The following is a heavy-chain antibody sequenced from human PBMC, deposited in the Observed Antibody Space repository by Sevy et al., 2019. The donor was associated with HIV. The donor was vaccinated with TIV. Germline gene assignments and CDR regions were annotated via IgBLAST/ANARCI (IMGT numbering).Heavy chain of an antibody. CDR3: ARRDVCGSHDYNDY. V-gene: IGHV3-48*01. Sequence: GGSLRLSCAASGFRFSSSDMDWVRQAPGEGLEWISYISSSSSTIYYADTVKGRFTISRDNARNSLYLQMNNLRVEDTAVYYGARRDVCGSHDYNDYWGQGTLVTVSS. CDR2: ISSSSSTI. D-gene: IGHD3-16*01. CDR1: GFRFSSSD. J-gene: IGHJ4*02.